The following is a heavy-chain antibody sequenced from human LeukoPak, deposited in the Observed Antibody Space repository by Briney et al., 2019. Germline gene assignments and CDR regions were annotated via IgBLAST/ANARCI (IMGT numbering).Heavy chain of an antibody. CDR1: GYTFTSYA. V-gene: IGHV7-4-1*02. D-gene: IGHD1-26*01. Sequence: ASVKVSCKASGYTFTSYAMNWVRQAPGQGLEWMGWINTNTGNPTYAQGFTGRFVFSLDTSVSTAYLQISSLKAEDTAVYYCARDRGLSGSSHYYYYGMDVWGQGTTVTVSS. J-gene: IGHJ6*02. CDR3: ARDRGLSGSSHYYYYGMDV. CDR2: INTNTGNP.